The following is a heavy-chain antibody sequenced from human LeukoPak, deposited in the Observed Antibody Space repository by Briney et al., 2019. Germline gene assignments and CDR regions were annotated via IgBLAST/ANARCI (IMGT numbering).Heavy chain of an antibody. CDR3: ASTHCSSTSCYIYFDY. J-gene: IGHJ4*02. CDR2: MSHSGST. D-gene: IGHD2-2*02. Sequence: SETLSLTCTVSGGSISSYYWSWIRQPPGKGLEWIGYMSHSGSTNYNPSLKSRVTISVDTSKNQFSLKLSSVTAADTAVYYCASTHCSSTSCYIYFDYWGQGTLVTVSS. V-gene: IGHV4-59*12. CDR1: GGSISSYY.